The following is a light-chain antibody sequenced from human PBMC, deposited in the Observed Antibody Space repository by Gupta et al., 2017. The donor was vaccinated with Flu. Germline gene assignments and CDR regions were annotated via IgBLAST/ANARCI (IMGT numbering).Light chain of an antibody. J-gene: IGKJ1*01. CDR2: HAS. V-gene: IGKV3D-15*01. CDR3: QHEGYCPWT. CDR1: QSITHY. Sequence: PATLSVSPGERVTLSCRASQSITHYRAWYQQKPGQAPSLLIDHASTRATGIPARCSGSWSGKEFILAISSRQYEDVAVYYCQHEGYCPWTFGQGTKVEIK.